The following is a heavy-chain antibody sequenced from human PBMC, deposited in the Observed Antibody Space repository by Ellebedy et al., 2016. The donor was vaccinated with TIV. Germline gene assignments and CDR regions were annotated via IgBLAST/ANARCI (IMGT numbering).Heavy chain of an antibody. Sequence: GESLKISCAASGFTFSSYSMNWVRQAPGKGLEWVSSISSSSSYIYYADSMKGRFTISRDDSRNTLSLEIRSLQVEDTARYYCTKSRFDGLWGQGALVTVSS. CDR3: TKSRFDGL. D-gene: IGHD3-3*01. V-gene: IGHV3-21*04. J-gene: IGHJ4*02. CDR1: GFTFSSYS. CDR2: ISSSSSYI.